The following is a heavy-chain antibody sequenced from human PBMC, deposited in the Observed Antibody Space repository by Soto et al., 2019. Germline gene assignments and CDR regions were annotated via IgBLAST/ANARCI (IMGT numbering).Heavy chain of an antibody. D-gene: IGHD6-25*01. CDR2: INNDGSST. Sequence: EVQLVESGGGLVQTGGSLRLSCAASGFTFSSYWMHWVRQAPGKGLVWVSRINNDGSSTTSADSVKGRFTISRDNAKNTLYLQMNSLRDEDRAVYYCAKGSGAQSGLLDYWGQGTLVTVSS. V-gene: IGHV3-74*01. CDR3: AKGSGAQSGLLDY. CDR1: GFTFSSYW. J-gene: IGHJ4*02.